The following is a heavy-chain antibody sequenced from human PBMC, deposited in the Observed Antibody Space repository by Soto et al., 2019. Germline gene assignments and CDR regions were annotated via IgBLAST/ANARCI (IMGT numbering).Heavy chain of an antibody. J-gene: IGHJ6*02. CDR1: GFTFSSYA. V-gene: IGHV3-23*01. CDR3: AKDHLPENGWLQHPITSGMDV. CDR2: ISGSGGRT. Sequence: GGSLRLSCAASGFTFSSYAMSWVRQAPGKGLEWVSAISGSGGRTYYADSVKGRFTISRDNSKNTLYLQMNSLRAEDTAVYYCAKDHLPENGWLQHPITSGMDVWGQGTTVTVSS. D-gene: IGHD5-12*01.